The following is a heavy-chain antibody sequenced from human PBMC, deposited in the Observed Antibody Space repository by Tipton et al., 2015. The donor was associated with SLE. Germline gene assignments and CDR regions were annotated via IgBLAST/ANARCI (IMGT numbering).Heavy chain of an antibody. CDR3: ARVLTGTSTFDY. V-gene: IGHV4-59*11. D-gene: IGHD1-7*01. Sequence: TLSLTCTVSGGSISSHYWSWIRQPPGKGLEWIGYMSYSGSTNYNPSLKSRVTISLDTSKNQFSLKLTSVTAADTAVYYCARVLTGTSTFDYWGQGTLVTVSS. CDR1: GGSISSHY. CDR2: MSYSGST. J-gene: IGHJ4*02.